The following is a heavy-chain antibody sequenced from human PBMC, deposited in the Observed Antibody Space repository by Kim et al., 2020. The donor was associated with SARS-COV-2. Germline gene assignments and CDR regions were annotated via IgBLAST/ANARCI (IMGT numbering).Heavy chain of an antibody. V-gene: IGHV4-34*01. Sequence: SETLSLTCAVYGGSFSGYYWSWIRQPPGKGLEWIGEINHSGSTNYNPSLKSRVTISVDTSKNQFSLKLSSVTAADTAVYYCARVGRFLEWFLSNHYYLYIGVWGKGTTVTVSS. CDR1: GGSFSGYY. D-gene: IGHD3-3*01. CDR2: INHSGST. CDR3: ARVGRFLEWFLSNHYYLYIGV. J-gene: IGHJ6*03.